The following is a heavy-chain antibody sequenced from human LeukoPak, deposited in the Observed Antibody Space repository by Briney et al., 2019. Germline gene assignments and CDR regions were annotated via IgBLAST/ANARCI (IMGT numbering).Heavy chain of an antibody. D-gene: IGHD4-11*01. CDR2: ISAYNGNR. J-gene: IGHJ6*03. V-gene: IGHV1-18*01. Sequence: ASVKVSCKASGYTFTNYGISWVRPAPGQGLEWMGWISAYNGNRNYAQTLQGRVTMTTNTSTSTAYMELRSLRSDDTAVYYCARDRRVTTATTRDYYYMDVWGKGTTVTVSS. CDR3: ARDRRVTTATTRDYYYMDV. CDR1: GYTFTNYG.